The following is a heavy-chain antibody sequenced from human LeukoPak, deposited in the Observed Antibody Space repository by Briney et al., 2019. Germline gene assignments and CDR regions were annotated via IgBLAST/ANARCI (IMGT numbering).Heavy chain of an antibody. Sequence: SETLSLTCTVSGGSISSYYWSWIRQPPGKGLEWIGYIYYSGSTNYNPSLKSRVTISVGTSKNQFSLKLSSATAADTAVYYCARHLRSGSSGWSGPMDVWGQGTTVTVSS. CDR3: ARHLRSGSSGWSGPMDV. CDR1: GGSISSYY. J-gene: IGHJ6*02. D-gene: IGHD6-19*01. CDR2: IYYSGST. V-gene: IGHV4-59*08.